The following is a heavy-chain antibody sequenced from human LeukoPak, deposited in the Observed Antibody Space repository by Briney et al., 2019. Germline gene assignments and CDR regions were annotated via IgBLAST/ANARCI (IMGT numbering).Heavy chain of an antibody. CDR2: ISWSSSTM. D-gene: IGHD3-9*01. V-gene: IGHV3-9*01. CDR3: AKSRSEYFDVGETFHH. J-gene: IGHJ1*01. Sequence: GGSLRLSCAASGFNFDDYAMHWVRQAPGKGLEWVSGISWSSSTMGYADSVTGRLTISRDNAKKSLYLQMDSLRTEDTAFYYCAKSRSEYFDVGETFHHWGQGTLVTVSS. CDR1: GFNFDDYA.